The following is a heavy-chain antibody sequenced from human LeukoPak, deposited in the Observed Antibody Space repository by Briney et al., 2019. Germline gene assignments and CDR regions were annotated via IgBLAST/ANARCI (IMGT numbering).Heavy chain of an antibody. J-gene: IGHJ4*02. V-gene: IGHV1-69*06. Sequence: GASVKVSCKASGGTFSSYAISWVRQAPGQGLEWMGGIIPIFGTANYAQKFQGRVTITADKSTSTAYMELSSLRSEDTAVYYCARAMDTAMVNGGDYWGQGTLVTVSS. CDR3: ARAMDTAMVNGGDY. CDR2: IIPIFGTA. CDR1: GGTFSSYA. D-gene: IGHD5-18*01.